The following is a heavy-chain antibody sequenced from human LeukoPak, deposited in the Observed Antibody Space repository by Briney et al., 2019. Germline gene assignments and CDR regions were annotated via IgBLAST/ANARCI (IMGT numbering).Heavy chain of an antibody. Sequence: GGSLRLSCVVSGFTFSSSNMNWVRQAPGKGLEWVSSISSSSSYIYYADSVKGRFTISRDNAKNSLYLQMNSLRAEDTAVYYCATLGGTIVGATMWLDYWGQGTLVTVSS. CDR3: ATLGGTIVGATMWLDY. J-gene: IGHJ4*02. V-gene: IGHV3-21*01. D-gene: IGHD1-26*01. CDR1: GFTFSSSN. CDR2: ISSSSSYI.